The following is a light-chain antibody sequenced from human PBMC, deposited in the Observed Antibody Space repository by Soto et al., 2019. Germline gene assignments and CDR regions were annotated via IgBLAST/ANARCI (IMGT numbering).Light chain of an antibody. Sequence: DIQMTQSPSSVSASVGDRVVITCRASQDISNYLAWYQQKPGDALELLIYAASRLKRGVPSRFSGSGSGTDFTLIIDSLQPEDFATYYCQQADTFPLTFGGGTKVEI. V-gene: IGKV1-12*01. J-gene: IGKJ4*01. CDR2: AAS. CDR3: QQADTFPLT. CDR1: QDISNY.